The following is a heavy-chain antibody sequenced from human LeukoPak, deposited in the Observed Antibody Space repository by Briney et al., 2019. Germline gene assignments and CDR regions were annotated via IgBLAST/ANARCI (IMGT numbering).Heavy chain of an antibody. CDR3: ARDSPRTGP. Sequence: GGSLRLSCAVSGFTFSSYGMHWVRQAPGKGLEWVAVISYDGSNKYYADSVKGRFTISRDNARNTLYLQMNSLRDEDTAVYYCARDSPRTGPWGQGTLVTVSS. D-gene: IGHD1-1*01. CDR2: ISYDGSNK. V-gene: IGHV3-30*03. J-gene: IGHJ5*02. CDR1: GFTFSSYG.